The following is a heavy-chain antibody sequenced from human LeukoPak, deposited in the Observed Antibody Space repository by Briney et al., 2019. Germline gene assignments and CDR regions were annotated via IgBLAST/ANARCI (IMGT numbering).Heavy chain of an antibody. CDR2: IYYSGST. CDR3: ARHLVYYGSGSYPFDY. D-gene: IGHD3-10*01. Sequence: SETLSLTCTASGGXISSTSYYWGWIRQPPGKGLEWIGSIYYSGSTYYNPSLKSRVTISVDTSKNQFSLKLSSVTAADTAVYYCARHLVYYGSGSYPFDYWGQGTLVTVSS. V-gene: IGHV4-39*01. J-gene: IGHJ4*02. CDR1: GGXISSTSYY.